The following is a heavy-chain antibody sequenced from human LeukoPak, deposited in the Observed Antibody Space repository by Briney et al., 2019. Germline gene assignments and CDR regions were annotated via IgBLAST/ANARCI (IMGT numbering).Heavy chain of an antibody. Sequence: SVTVSFTASGGTFSSYAISWVRQAPGQGLEWMGGIIPIFGTANYAQKFQGRVTITTDESTSTAYMELSSLRSEDTAVYYCARGWVPAAILHYWGQGTLVTVSS. CDR1: GGTFSSYA. CDR3: ARGWVPAAILHY. CDR2: IIPIFGTA. J-gene: IGHJ4*02. V-gene: IGHV1-69*05. D-gene: IGHD2-2*01.